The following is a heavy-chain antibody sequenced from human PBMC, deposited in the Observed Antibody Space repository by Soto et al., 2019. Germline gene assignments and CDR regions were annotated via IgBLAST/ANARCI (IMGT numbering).Heavy chain of an antibody. J-gene: IGHJ5*01. V-gene: IGHV4-61*05. Sequence: SETLSLTCTVSGGSISSSSYYWGWIRQPPGKGLEWIGYIYYSGSTNYNPSLKSRVTISVDTSKNQFSLKLSSVTAADTAVYYCARSTIAPHLFFYPSDTCGQETLVTLSS. CDR2: IYYSGST. CDR3: ARSTIAPHLFFYPSDT. CDR1: GGSISSSSYY. D-gene: IGHD6-6*01.